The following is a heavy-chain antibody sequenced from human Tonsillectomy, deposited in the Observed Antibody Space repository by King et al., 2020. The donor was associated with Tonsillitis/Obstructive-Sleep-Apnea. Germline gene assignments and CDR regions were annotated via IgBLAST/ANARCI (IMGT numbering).Heavy chain of an antibody. CDR2: ISYDGSNK. J-gene: IGHJ4*02. V-gene: IGHV3-30*01. D-gene: IGHD3-10*01. Sequence: VQLVESGGGVVQPGRSLRLSCAASGFTFSSYAMHWVRQAPGKGLEWVAVISYDGSNKYYADSVKGRFTISRDNSKNTLYLQMNSLRAEDTAVYYCARDEFGDLDYWGQGTLVTVFS. CDR1: GFTFSSYA. CDR3: ARDEFGDLDY.